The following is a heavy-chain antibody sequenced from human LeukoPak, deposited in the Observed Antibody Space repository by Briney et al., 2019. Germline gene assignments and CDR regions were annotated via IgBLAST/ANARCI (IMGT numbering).Heavy chain of an antibody. Sequence: GGSLRLSCAASGFTVSSNYMSWVRQAPGKGLEWVSVIYSGGSTYYADSVKGRFTISRDNSKNMLYLQMNSLRAEDTTVYYCAKVDTAMADDYWGQGTLVTVSS. CDR2: IYSGGST. CDR1: GFTVSSNY. V-gene: IGHV3-53*01. J-gene: IGHJ4*02. D-gene: IGHD5-18*01. CDR3: AKVDTAMADDY.